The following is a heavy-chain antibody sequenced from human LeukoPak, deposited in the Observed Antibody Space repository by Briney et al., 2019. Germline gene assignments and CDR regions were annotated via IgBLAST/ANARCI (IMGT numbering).Heavy chain of an antibody. V-gene: IGHV1-18*01. Sequence: ASVKVSCKASGYTFTSYGISWVRRAPGQGLEWMGWISAYNGNTNYAQELQGRVTMTTDTSTSTAYMELRSLRSDDTAVYYCARWPGIAAAGTLYYFDYWGQGTLVTVSS. CDR1: GYTFTSYG. J-gene: IGHJ4*02. CDR3: ARWPGIAAAGTLYYFDY. CDR2: ISAYNGNT. D-gene: IGHD6-13*01.